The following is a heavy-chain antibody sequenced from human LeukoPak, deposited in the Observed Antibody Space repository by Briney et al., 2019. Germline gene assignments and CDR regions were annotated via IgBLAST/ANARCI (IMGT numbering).Heavy chain of an antibody. D-gene: IGHD6-13*01. CDR3: AKSRGYSSSWDLDY. J-gene: IGHJ4*02. CDR2: ISGSGGST. V-gene: IGHV3-23*01. CDR1: GFTFSDHF. Sequence: QPGGSLRLSCAVSGFTFSDHFLDWVRQAPGKGLEWVSAISGSGGSTYYADSVKGRFTISRDNSKNTLYLQMNSLRAEDTAVYYCAKSRGYSSSWDLDYWGQGTLVTVSS.